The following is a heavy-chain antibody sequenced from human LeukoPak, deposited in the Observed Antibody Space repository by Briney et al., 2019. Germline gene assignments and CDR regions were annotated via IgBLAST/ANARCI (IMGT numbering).Heavy chain of an antibody. D-gene: IGHD3-22*01. CDR3: AREGKETYYYDSSGYSY. CDR2: IKQDGSEK. CDR1: GFTFSSYW. Sequence: GGSLRLSCAASGFTFSSYWMSWVRQAPGKGLEWVANIKQDGSEKYYVDSVKGRFTISRDNAKNSLYLQMNSLRAEDTAVYYCAREGKETYYYDSSGYSYWGQGTLVTVSS. J-gene: IGHJ4*02. V-gene: IGHV3-7*03.